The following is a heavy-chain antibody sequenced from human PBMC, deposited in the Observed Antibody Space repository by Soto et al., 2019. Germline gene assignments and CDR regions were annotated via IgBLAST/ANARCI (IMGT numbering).Heavy chain of an antibody. V-gene: IGHV4-39*01. CDR1: GGSISSSSYY. Sequence: ETLSLTCTVSGGSISSSSYYWGWIRQPPGKGLEWIGSTYYSGSTYYNPSLKSRVTISVDTSKNQFSLKLSSVTAADTAVYYCARGFPTVVTVDYWGQGTLVTVSS. CDR2: TYYSGST. J-gene: IGHJ4*02. D-gene: IGHD4-17*01. CDR3: ARGFPTVVTVDY.